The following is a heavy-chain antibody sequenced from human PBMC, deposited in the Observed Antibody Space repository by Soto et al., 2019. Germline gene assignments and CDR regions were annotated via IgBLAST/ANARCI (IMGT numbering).Heavy chain of an antibody. CDR2: ISSSSSYI. CDR1: GFTFSSYS. D-gene: IGHD1-26*01. Sequence: EVQLVESGGGLVKPGGSLRLSCAASGFTFSSYSMNWVRQAPGKGLEWVSSISSSSSYIYYADSVKGRFTISRDNAKNSLLLQMNSLRAEDTAVYWCARAYLGWDNWLDPWGEGTLVTVSS. CDR3: ARAYLGWDNWLDP. J-gene: IGHJ5*02. V-gene: IGHV3-21*01.